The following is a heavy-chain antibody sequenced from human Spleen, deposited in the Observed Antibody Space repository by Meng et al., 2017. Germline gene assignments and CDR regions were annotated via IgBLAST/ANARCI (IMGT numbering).Heavy chain of an antibody. CDR2: IYHSGTT. J-gene: IGHJ6*02. D-gene: IGHD2-21*02. Sequence: SETLSLTCTVSVYSISNGYYWGWIRQPPGKGLEWIGSIYHSGTTYYNPSLKSRVTMSVDTSNNRISLMLSSVTAADTAVYYCAGGAVVTLIFYHAMDVWGQGTTVTVSS. CDR3: AGGAVVTLIFYHAMDV. CDR1: VYSISNGYY. V-gene: IGHV4-38-2*02.